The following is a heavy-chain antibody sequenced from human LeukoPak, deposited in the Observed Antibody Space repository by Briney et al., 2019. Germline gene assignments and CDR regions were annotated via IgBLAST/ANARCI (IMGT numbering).Heavy chain of an antibody. D-gene: IGHD3-22*01. Sequence: SETLSLTCTVSGYSISSGDYYWSWIRQPAGKGLEWIGRISSSGSTNYNPSLKSRVTISVDTSKNQFSLKLSSVTAADTAVYFCARGPYSYDSSGAFDIWGQGTMDTVSS. CDR3: ARGPYSYDSSGAFDI. CDR1: GYSISSGDYY. CDR2: ISSSGST. J-gene: IGHJ3*02. V-gene: IGHV4-61*02.